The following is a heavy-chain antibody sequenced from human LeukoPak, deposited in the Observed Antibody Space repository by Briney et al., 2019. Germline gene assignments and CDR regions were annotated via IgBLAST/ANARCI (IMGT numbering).Heavy chain of an antibody. D-gene: IGHD6-19*01. CDR3: ARDWVAVPGRGGFDH. J-gene: IGHJ4*02. V-gene: IGHV3-48*01. CDR2: ISDSSGTI. CDR1: GFTFNTYS. Sequence: GGSLRLSCAASGFTFNTYSMNWVRQAPGKGLEWISYISDSSGTIYYADSVKGRFTISRDNAKNSLYLQMNSLRAEDTAVYYCARDWVAVPGRGGFDHWGQGTLVTVSS.